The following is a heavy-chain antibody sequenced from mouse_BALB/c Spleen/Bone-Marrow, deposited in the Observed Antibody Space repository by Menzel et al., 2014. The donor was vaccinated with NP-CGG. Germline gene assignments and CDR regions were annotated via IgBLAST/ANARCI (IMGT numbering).Heavy chain of an antibody. V-gene: IGHV1S41*01. D-gene: IGHD2-3*01. CDR1: GYTFTNFW. CDR2: IAPGTGTT. Sequence: LVKPGASVKLSFKASGYTFTNFWINWIKQRPGQGLEWIGRIAPGTGTTYYNEMFKGKATLTVDTSSSTAYIQLSSLSSEDSAVYFCARYDYAMDYWGQGTSVTVSS. J-gene: IGHJ4*01. CDR3: ARYDYAMDY.